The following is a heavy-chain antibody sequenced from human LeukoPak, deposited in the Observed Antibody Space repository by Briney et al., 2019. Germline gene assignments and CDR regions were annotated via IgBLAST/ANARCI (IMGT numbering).Heavy chain of an antibody. Sequence: SVKVSCKASRGTFSSYAMNWVRQAPGQGLEWMGGIIPIFGTANYAQRFQGRVTITADDSTSTAYMELSGLRSEDTAVYYCATAKYYFDTNGYYSSDFDFWGQGTLVTVSS. J-gene: IGHJ4*02. CDR1: RGTFSSYA. CDR3: ATAKYYFDTNGYYSSDFDF. V-gene: IGHV1-69*13. D-gene: IGHD3-22*01. CDR2: IIPIFGTA.